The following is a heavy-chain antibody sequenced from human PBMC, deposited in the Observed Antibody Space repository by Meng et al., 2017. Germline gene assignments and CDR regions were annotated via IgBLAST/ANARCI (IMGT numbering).Heavy chain of an antibody. Sequence: QLQLQGAGPGPVKPSETLSLTCTVSGGSISSSSYYWGWIRQPPGKGLEWIGSIYYSGSTYYNPSLKSRVTISVDTSKNQFSLKLSSVTAADTAVYYCARDGIAAAGTGRSYFQHWGQGTLVTVSS. V-gene: IGHV4-39*07. CDR3: ARDGIAAAGTGRSYFQH. CDR2: IYYSGST. J-gene: IGHJ1*01. D-gene: IGHD6-13*01. CDR1: GGSISSSSYY.